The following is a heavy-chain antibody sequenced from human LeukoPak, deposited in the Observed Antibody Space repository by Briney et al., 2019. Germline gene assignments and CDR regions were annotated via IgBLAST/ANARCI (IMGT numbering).Heavy chain of an antibody. Sequence: SETLSLTCTVSGGSISSSSYYWGWIRQPPGKGLEWIGSIYYSGSTYYNPSLKSRVTISVDTSKNQFSLKLSSVTAADTAVYYCARGRLLRYCSGGSCQTHFDYWGQGTLVTVSS. CDR3: ARGRLLRYCSGGSCQTHFDY. V-gene: IGHV4-39*01. CDR2: IYYSGST. J-gene: IGHJ4*02. D-gene: IGHD2-15*01. CDR1: GGSISSSSYY.